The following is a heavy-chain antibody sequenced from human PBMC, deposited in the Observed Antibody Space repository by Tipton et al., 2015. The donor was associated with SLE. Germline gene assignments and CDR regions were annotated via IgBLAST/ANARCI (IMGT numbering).Heavy chain of an antibody. CDR3: AKGRYFGGNWGAEKFQH. CDR1: GFSFSDYA. J-gene: IGHJ1*01. Sequence: SLRLSCAASGFSFSDYAMNWVRQAPGMGLEWVSVISGSGGSTHNAGSVKGRFTTSRDNSKNTLYLQINNLRVEDTAVYYCAKGRYFGGNWGAEKFQHWGQGTLVTVPS. V-gene: IGHV3-23*01. CDR2: ISGSGGST. D-gene: IGHD4-23*01.